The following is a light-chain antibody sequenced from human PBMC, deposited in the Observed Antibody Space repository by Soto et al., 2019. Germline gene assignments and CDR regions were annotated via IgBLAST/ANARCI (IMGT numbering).Light chain of an antibody. J-gene: IGKJ1*01. Sequence: EIVMTPSPATLSVSPGARATLSRRASQSVSSNLAWYQQKPGQAPRLLIYGASTRATGIPARFSGSGSGTEFALTISSLQSEDFAVYYCQQYNNWPRAFGQGTKVDIK. CDR3: QQYNNWPRA. V-gene: IGKV3-15*01. CDR1: QSVSSN. CDR2: GAS.